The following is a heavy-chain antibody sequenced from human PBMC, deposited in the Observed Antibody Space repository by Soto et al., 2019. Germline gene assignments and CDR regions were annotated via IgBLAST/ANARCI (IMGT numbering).Heavy chain of an antibody. V-gene: IGHV3-66*01. Sequence: EVRLVESGGGLVQPGGSLRLSCAASGVTVGNNYMSWVRQAPGKGLEWVSVTYSGGDTRYADSVKGRFTMSRDSTKNTVFFQMDRLRAEETAGYFCAGNVPVTALGYWGQGSLVTVSS. D-gene: IGHD4-17*01. J-gene: IGHJ4*02. CDR3: AGNVPVTALGY. CDR2: TYSGGDT. CDR1: GVTVGNNY.